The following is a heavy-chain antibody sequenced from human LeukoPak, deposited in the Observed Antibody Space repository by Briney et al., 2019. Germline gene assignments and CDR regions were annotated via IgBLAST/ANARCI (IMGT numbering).Heavy chain of an antibody. CDR2: INRSGST. Sequence: SETLSLTCAVYGGSFSGYYWSWIRQPPGKGLEWIGEINRSGSTNYNPSLKSRVTISVDTSKNQFSLKLSSVTAADTAVYYCASLEGGSYYFDYWGQGTLVTVSS. CDR1: GGSFSGYY. D-gene: IGHD1-26*01. J-gene: IGHJ4*02. CDR3: ASLEGGSYYFDY. V-gene: IGHV4-34*01.